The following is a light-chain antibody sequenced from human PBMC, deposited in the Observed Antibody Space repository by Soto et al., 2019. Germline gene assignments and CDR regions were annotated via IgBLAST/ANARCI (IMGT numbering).Light chain of an antibody. V-gene: IGLV2-23*02. CDR1: SSDVGSYNL. CDR2: EVS. CDR3: CSYAGSSTFL. J-gene: IGLJ1*01. Sequence: QSALTQPASASGSPGQSITISCTGTSSDVGSYNLVSWYQQHPGKAPKLMIYEVSKRPSGVSNRFSGSKSGNTASLTISGLQAEDEADYYCCSYAGSSTFLFGTGTKLTVL.